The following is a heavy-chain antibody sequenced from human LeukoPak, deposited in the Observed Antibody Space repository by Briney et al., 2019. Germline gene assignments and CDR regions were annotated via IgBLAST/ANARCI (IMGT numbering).Heavy chain of an antibody. J-gene: IGHJ6*02. D-gene: IGHD2-15*01. Sequence: SETLSLTCAVSGGSISSSNWWSWVRQPPGKGLEWIGEIYHSGSTNYNPSLESRVTISVDKSKNQFSLKLSSVTAADTAVYYCARLKDTSNYYYGMDVWGQGTTVTVSS. CDR3: ARLKDTSNYYYGMDV. V-gene: IGHV4-4*02. CDR2: IYHSGST. CDR1: GGSISSSNW.